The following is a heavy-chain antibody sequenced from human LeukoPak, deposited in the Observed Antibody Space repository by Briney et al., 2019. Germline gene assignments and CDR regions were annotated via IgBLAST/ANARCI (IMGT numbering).Heavy chain of an antibody. D-gene: IGHD2-2*01. CDR2: IASDGSST. CDR3: VSFYETY. J-gene: IGHJ4*02. CDR1: GFTFSSYW. V-gene: IGHV3-74*01. Sequence: GGSLRLSCAASGFTFSSYWMNWVRQAPGKGLVWVSRIASDGSSTTYADSVKGRFSISRDNAKNTLYLQMNSLRAEDTAVYYCVSFYETYWGRGTLVTVSS.